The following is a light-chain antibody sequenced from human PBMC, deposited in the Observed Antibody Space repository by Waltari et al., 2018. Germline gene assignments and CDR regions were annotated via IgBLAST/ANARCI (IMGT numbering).Light chain of an antibody. V-gene: IGKV3-11*01. CDR1: QSVSSY. Sequence: EIMLTQSPATLSLSPGERATLSCRASQSVSSYLAWYQQKPGQAPRLLIYDASNRATGIPARFSGSWSGTDFTLTISSLEPEDFAVYYCQPRSNWPPYMYTCGQGTKLDIK. CDR3: QPRSNWPPYMYT. CDR2: DAS. J-gene: IGKJ2*01.